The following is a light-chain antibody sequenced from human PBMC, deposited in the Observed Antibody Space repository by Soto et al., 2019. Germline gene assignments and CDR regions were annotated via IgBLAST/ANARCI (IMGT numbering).Light chain of an antibody. CDR1: QSVSIY. CDR3: HQYNNWPQT. V-gene: IGKV3-15*01. CDR2: GAS. J-gene: IGKJ1*01. Sequence: EIVMTQSPATLSVSPGDRATLSCRASQSVSIYLAWYQQKPGQAPRLLIYGASTRATATPARFSGSGSGTEFTLTISSLQSEDLGVYYCHQYNNWPQTFGQGTKVELK.